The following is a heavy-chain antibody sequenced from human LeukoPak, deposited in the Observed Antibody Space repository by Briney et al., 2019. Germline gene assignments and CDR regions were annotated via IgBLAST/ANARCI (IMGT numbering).Heavy chain of an antibody. Sequence: SETLSLTCTVSGGSISSYYWSWIRQPPGKGLEWIGYIYYSGSTNYNPSLKSRVTISLDTSKNQFSLKLSSVTAVDTAVFYCARGPVATFGVINYYFDYWGQGTLVTVSS. D-gene: IGHD3-3*01. CDR2: IYYSGST. CDR1: GGSISSYY. V-gene: IGHV4-59*08. CDR3: ARGPVATFGVINYYFDY. J-gene: IGHJ4*02.